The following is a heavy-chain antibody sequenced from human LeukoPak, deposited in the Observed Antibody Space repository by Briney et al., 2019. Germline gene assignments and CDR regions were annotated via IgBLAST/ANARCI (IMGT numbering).Heavy chain of an antibody. V-gene: IGHV4-39*01. J-gene: IGHJ4*02. CDR1: GGSIRSSYYY. CDR3: ARGLSAAPPGRY. CDR2: IYDSGST. D-gene: IGHD6-13*01. Sequence: SETLSLTCTVSGGSIRSSYYYWGWIRQPPGKGLEWIGSIYDSGSTYYNPSLKSRVTISVDTSKNQFSLKLNSVTAADTAVYYCARGLSAAPPGRYWGQGTLVTVSS.